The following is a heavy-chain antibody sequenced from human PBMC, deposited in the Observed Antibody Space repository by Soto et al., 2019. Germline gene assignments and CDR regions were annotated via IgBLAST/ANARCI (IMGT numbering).Heavy chain of an antibody. D-gene: IGHD3-10*01. V-gene: IGHV3-74*01. Sequence: EVQLVESGGGLVQPGESLRLSCAASGFTFDYYWMHWVRQAPGKGLVWVSRVHSGGTTTTYADSVKGRFTISRDNARNTVSLQMGGLRAEDTAIYDCARGDRGGFDLWGHGTMVTVSS. CDR1: GFTFDYYW. CDR3: ARGDRGGFDL. J-gene: IGHJ3*01. CDR2: VHSGGTTT.